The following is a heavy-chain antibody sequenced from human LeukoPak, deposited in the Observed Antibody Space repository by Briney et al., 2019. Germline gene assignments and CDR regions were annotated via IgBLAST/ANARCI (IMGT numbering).Heavy chain of an antibody. CDR2: IRSVAYGETT. D-gene: IGHD1-1*01. Sequence: GGSLRLSCTASGFIFGDHAMTWVRQAPGGGLQWVSFIRSVAYGETTEYAASVQGRFTISRDNSKSIAYLQMNSLKTEDTGVSYCARGPIQLWLHNAMDVWGQRTTVIVSS. J-gene: IGHJ6*02. CDR3: ARGPIQLWLHNAMDV. CDR1: GFIFGDHA. V-gene: IGHV3-49*04.